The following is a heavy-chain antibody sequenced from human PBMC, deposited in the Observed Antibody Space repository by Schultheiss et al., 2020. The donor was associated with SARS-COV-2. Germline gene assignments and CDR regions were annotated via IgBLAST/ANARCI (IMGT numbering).Heavy chain of an antibody. CDR1: GFTFSSYG. CDR2: ISYDGSIS. J-gene: IGHJ4*02. CDR3: TTDLPHMITFGGVIVRDY. V-gene: IGHV3-30*03. D-gene: IGHD3-16*02. Sequence: GGSLRLSCSASGFTFSSYGMHWVRQAPGKGLEWMATISYDGSISYYADSVKGRFTISRDNSKNTLYLQMNSLKTEDTAVYYCTTDLPHMITFGGVIVRDYWGQGTLVTVSS.